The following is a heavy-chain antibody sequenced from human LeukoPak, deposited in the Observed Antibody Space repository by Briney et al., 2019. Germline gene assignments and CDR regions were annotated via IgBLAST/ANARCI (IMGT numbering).Heavy chain of an antibody. CDR3: TRDYGDVEY. CDR2: IRSKGYGGTT. CDR1: GFTFGAYP. Sequence: PGRSLRLSCPASGFTFGAYPMSWFRPAPGKGLEWVGFIRSKGYGGTTEYAASVKGRFTISRDDSKNIAYLQMHSLKTEDTAVYFCTRDYGDVEYWGQGTLFTVSS. D-gene: IGHD4-17*01. V-gene: IGHV3-49*03. J-gene: IGHJ4*02.